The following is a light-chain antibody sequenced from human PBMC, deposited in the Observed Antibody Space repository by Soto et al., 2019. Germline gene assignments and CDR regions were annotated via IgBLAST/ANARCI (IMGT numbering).Light chain of an antibody. CDR3: QQYNNWPPWT. V-gene: IGKV3-15*01. CDR1: QSVSSN. CDR2: GAS. Sequence: EILGTQSPATLSVSPGERATLSCTASQSVSSNLAWYQQKPGQAPRLLIYGASTRATGIPARFSGSGSGTEFTLTISSLQSEDFAVYYCQQYNNWPPWTFGQGTKVEIK. J-gene: IGKJ1*01.